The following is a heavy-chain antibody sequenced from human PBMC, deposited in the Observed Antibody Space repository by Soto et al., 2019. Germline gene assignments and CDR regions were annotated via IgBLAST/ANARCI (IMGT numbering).Heavy chain of an antibody. V-gene: IGHV4-61*01. J-gene: IGHJ4*02. CDR1: GGSVNNRTYY. CDR3: ARTTAVPNTLRSRYYFDY. CDR2: VYYSGTT. Sequence: SETLSLTCSVSGGSVNNRTYYWSWIRQPPGKRLEWIGYVYYSGTTNCNPSLKSRVSISVDTSKNQFSLSLSSVTAADTALYYCARTTAVPNTLRSRYYFDYWGQGTLVTVSS. D-gene: IGHD4-17*01.